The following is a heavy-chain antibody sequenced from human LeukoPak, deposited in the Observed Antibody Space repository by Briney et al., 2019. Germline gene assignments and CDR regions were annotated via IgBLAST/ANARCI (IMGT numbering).Heavy chain of an antibody. J-gene: IGHJ2*01. CDR2: ISGSGGST. CDR1: GFTFSSSA. CDR3: AKDLSYWYFDL. V-gene: IGHV3-23*01. Sequence: GSLRLSCAASGFTFSSSAMSWVRQAPGKGLEWVSSISGSGGSTHYADSVKGRFTISRDNSKNTLFLQMNSLRAEDTAVYYCAKDLSYWYFDLWGRGTLVTVSS.